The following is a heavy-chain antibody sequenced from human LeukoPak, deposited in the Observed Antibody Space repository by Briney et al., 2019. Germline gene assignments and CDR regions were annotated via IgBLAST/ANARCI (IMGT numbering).Heavy chain of an antibody. Sequence: PSETLSLTCTVSGGSISSSSYYWGWIRQPPGKGLEWIGSIYYSGSTYYNPSLKSRVTISVDTSKNQFSLKLSSVTAADTAVYYCARDPSGYCSGGSCYSFWFDPWGQGTLVTVSS. D-gene: IGHD2-15*01. J-gene: IGHJ5*02. V-gene: IGHV4-39*07. CDR2: IYYSGST. CDR1: GGSISSSSYY. CDR3: ARDPSGYCSGGSCYSFWFDP.